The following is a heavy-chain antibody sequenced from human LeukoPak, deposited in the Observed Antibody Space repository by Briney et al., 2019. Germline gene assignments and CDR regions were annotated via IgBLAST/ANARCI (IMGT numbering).Heavy chain of an antibody. V-gene: IGHV3-23*01. D-gene: IGHD3-16*01. CDR2: ISASGDVT. CDR1: RFSFSAYP. Sequence: GGSLRLSCAASRFSFSAYPMGWVRRAPGKGLEWVSGISASGDVTFHADPVKGRFTISRDNSKNTLYLQMNSLRAEDTAVYYCAKVHYAAGAFDIWGQGTMVTVSS. J-gene: IGHJ3*02. CDR3: AKVHYAAGAFDI.